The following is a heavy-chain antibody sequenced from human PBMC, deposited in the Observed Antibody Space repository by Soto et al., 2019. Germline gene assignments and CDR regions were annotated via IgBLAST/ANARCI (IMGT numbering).Heavy chain of an antibody. CDR2: ISGSSGKT. Sequence: GGSLRLSCAASGFTFSSYAMSWVRQAPGKGLEWVSAISGSSGKTYYADSVKGRFTISRDNSKNTLYLQMNSLRAEDTAVYYCAKVITARLSYYYGMDVWGQGTTVTVSS. CDR1: GFTFSSYA. D-gene: IGHD6-6*01. J-gene: IGHJ6*02. CDR3: AKVITARLSYYYGMDV. V-gene: IGHV3-23*01.